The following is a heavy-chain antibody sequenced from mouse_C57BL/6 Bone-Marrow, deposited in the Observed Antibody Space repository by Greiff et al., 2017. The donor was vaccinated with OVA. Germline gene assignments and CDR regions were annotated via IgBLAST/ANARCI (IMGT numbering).Heavy chain of an antibody. CDR1: GFTFSDYY. D-gene: IGHD1-1*01. J-gene: IGHJ3*01. V-gene: IGHV5-12*01. CDR2: ISNGGGST. Sequence: EVMLVESGGGLVQPGGSLKLSCAASGFTFSDYYMYWVRQTPEKRLEWVAYISNGGGSTSYPDTVKGRFTISRANAKNTLYLQMSRLKSDNATIYCGARRGSSYDAWFAYWGQGTLVTVSA. CDR3: ARRGSSYDAWFAY.